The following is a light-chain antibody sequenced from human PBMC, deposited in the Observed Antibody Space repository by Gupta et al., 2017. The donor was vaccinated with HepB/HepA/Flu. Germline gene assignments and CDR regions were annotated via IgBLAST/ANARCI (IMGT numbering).Light chain of an antibody. CDR1: QSVSSY. CDR2: DAS. CDR3: QQRSNWPSGT. J-gene: IGKJ3*01. V-gene: IGKV3-11*01. Sequence: DIVLTQSPATLSLSPGERATLSCRASQSVSSYLAWYQQKPGQAPRLLIYDASNRATGIPARFSGSGSGTDFTLTISSLEPEDFAVYYCQQRSNWPSGTFGPGTKVDIK.